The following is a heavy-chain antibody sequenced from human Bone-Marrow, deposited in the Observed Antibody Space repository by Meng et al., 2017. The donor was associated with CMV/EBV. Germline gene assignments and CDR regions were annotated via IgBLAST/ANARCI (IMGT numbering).Heavy chain of an antibody. CDR3: ARVRGSVRGVYYYYGMDV. Sequence: GESLKISCAASGFTVSSNYMSWVRQAPGKGLEWVSVIYSGGSTYYADSVKGRFTISRDNSKNTLYLQMNSLRAEDTAVYYCARVRGSVRGVYYYYGMDVWGQGTTVTVSS. CDR1: GFTVSSNY. CDR2: IYSGGST. D-gene: IGHD5/OR15-5a*01. J-gene: IGHJ6*02. V-gene: IGHV3-66*02.